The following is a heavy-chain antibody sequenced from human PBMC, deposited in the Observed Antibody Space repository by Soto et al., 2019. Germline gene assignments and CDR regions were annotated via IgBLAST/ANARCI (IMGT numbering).Heavy chain of an antibody. J-gene: IGHJ5*02. CDR3: ARFPSHAWFDP. CDR1: GGSINNYY. CDR2: ISYSGSA. V-gene: IGHV4-59*08. D-gene: IGHD3-10*01. Sequence: SETLSLTCTVSGGSINNYYWSWIRQPPGKGLEWIAYISYSGSATYNPSLKSRVTISVDTSKNQFSLNLSSVTAADTAVYYCARFPSHAWFDPWGQGTLVTVSS.